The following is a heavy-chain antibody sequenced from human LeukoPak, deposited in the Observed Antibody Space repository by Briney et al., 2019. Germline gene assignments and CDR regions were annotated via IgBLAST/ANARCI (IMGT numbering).Heavy chain of an antibody. CDR1: GFTFNIYA. Sequence: SGGSLRLSCAASGFTFNIYAMSWVRQAPGEGREWVQAIRGSGGSTYSADSVKGRFNISRDNSKNTLYMQMNSLRGEDTAVYYCAQWSRIYYSGQGTLVTVSS. D-gene: IGHD2-15*01. J-gene: IGHJ4*02. CDR2: IRGSGGST. V-gene: IGHV3-23*01. CDR3: AQWSRIYY.